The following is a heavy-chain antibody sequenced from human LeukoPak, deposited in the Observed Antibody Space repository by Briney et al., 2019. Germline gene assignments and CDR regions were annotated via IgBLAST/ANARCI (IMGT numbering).Heavy chain of an antibody. V-gene: IGHV3-21*01. CDR1: GFTFSSYF. D-gene: IGHD5-12*01. Sequence: GGSLRLSRAASGFTFSSYFMSWVRQAPGKGLEWVSSISSSSNYIYYADSVKGRFTISRDNAKNSLYLQMNSLRAEDTAVYYCARGGSRVTTIHMFDYWGQGTLVTVSS. CDR2: ISSSSNYI. CDR3: ARGGSRVTTIHMFDY. J-gene: IGHJ4*02.